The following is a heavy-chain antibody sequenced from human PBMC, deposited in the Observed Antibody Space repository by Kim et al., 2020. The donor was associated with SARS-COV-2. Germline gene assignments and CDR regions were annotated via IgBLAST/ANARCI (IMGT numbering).Heavy chain of an antibody. J-gene: IGHJ6*02. CDR3: TRYFDWLLKHYYYYYGMDV. CDR2: IRSKANSYAT. V-gene: IGHV3-73*01. CDR1: GFTFSGSA. D-gene: IGHD3-9*01. Sequence: GGSLRLSCAASGFTFSGSAMHWVRQASGKGLEWVGRIRSKANSYATAYAASVKGRFTISRDDSKNTAYLQMNSLKTEDTAVYYCTRYFDWLLKHYYYYYGMDVWGQGTTVTVSS.